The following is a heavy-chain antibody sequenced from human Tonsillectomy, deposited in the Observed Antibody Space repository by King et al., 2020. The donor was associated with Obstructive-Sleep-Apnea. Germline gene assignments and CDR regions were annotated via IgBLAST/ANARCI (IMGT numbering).Heavy chain of an antibody. CDR2: IDPSDSYT. Sequence: VQLVESGAEVKKPGESLRISCKGSGYSFTSYWISWVRQMPGKGLGWMGRIDPSDSYTNYSPSFQGHVTISADKSISTAYLQWSSLKASDTAMYYCARQGQLDYYDSSGYSWGQGTLVTVSS. CDR3: ARQGQLDYYDSSGYS. D-gene: IGHD3-22*01. CDR1: GYSFTSYW. V-gene: IGHV5-10-1*01. J-gene: IGHJ4*02.